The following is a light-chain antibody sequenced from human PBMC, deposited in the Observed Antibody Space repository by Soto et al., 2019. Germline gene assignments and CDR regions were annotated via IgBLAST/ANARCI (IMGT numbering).Light chain of an antibody. V-gene: IGLV2-14*03. J-gene: IGLJ3*02. CDR2: DVT. CDR3: SSYATGGILL. CDR1: SSDIGGYNY. Sequence: QSVLTQPASVSGSPGQSITISCTGTSSDIGGYNYVSWYQHHPGKAPKLMIYDVTNRPSGISNRFSDSKSGITASLTISGLQAEDEADYYCSSYATGGILLFGGGTKVTVL.